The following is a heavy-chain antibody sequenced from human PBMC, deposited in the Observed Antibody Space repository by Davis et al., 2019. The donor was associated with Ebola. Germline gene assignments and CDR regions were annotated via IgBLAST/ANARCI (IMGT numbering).Heavy chain of an antibody. CDR2: IKQGGSEK. J-gene: IGHJ4*02. CDR1: GFSFSSYW. Sequence: GESLKISCAASGFSFSSYWMSWVRQAPGKGLEWVANIKQGGSEKYYVDSVEGRFTVSRDNAKNSLYLQMNSLRAEDTAVYYCARGPSTGNSFSYWGQGTLVTVSS. CDR3: ARGPSTGNSFSY. D-gene: IGHD1-14*01. V-gene: IGHV3-7*01.